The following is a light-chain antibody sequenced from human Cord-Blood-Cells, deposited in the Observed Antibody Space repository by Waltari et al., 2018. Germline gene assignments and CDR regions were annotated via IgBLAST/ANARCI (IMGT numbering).Light chain of an antibody. V-gene: IGKV3-20*01. CDR1: QSVSSSY. CDR3: QQYGSSPRT. CDR2: GVS. Sequence: EIVLTQSPGTLSLSPGERATLSCRASQSVSSSYLAWYQQKPGQAPRLLIYGVSSRATGIPDRCSGSGSGTDFTLTISRLEPEDFAVYYCQQYGSSPRTFGQGTKLEIK. J-gene: IGKJ2*01.